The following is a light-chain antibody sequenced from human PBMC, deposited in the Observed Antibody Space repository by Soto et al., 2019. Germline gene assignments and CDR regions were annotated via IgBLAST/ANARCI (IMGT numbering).Light chain of an antibody. CDR3: QQHNHWPS. Sequence: EIVMTQSPATLSVSPGERATLSCRASQSVATNVAWYQQKPGQAPRLLMSSASTRATGTPARFSGSGSGTEFTLTISSLQSEDIAVYYYQQHNHWPSFGQGTNLEIK. CDR2: SAS. V-gene: IGKV3-15*01. CDR1: QSVATN. J-gene: IGKJ2*01.